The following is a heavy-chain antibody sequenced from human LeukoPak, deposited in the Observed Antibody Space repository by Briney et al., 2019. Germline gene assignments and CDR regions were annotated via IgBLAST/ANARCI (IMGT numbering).Heavy chain of an antibody. CDR2: IYHTGST. V-gene: IGHV4-30-2*01. Sequence: SQTLSLTCDVSGGSISSGLYSWSWIRQPLGKGLEWIGYIYHTGSTYYNPSLKSRVTISVDTSKKQFFLRLSSVTAADTAVYYCAKGHRYSSGWYWSHWFDPWGQGTLVTVSS. CDR1: GGSISSGLYS. J-gene: IGHJ5*02. D-gene: IGHD6-19*01. CDR3: AKGHRYSSGWYWSHWFDP.